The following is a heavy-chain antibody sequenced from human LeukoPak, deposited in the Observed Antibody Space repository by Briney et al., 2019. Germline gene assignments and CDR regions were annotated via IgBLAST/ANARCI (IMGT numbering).Heavy chain of an antibody. V-gene: IGHV3-21*01. J-gene: IGHJ6*03. CDR3: AREGLLRSYYYYYMDV. D-gene: IGHD4-17*01. CDR2: ISSSSSYI. Sequence: NPGGSLRLSCAASGFTFSSYSMNWVRQAPGKGLEWVSSISSSSSYIYYADSVKGRFTISRDNAKNSLYLQMNSLRAEDTAVYYCAREGLLRSYYYYYMDVWGKGTTVTVSS. CDR1: GFTFSSYS.